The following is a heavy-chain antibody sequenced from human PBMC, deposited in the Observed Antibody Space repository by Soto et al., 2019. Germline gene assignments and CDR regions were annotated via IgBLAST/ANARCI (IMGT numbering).Heavy chain of an antibody. CDR2: INPSGGTS. CDR1: GYTFTSYY. V-gene: IGHV1-46*01. Sequence: ASVKVSCKASGYTFTSYYIHWVRQAPGQGLEWMGVINPSGGTSTSAQKFQGRVTMTTDTSTSTASLELSSLRSEDTAVYYCARDSPGSGYYYFDYWGQGTLVTVSS. D-gene: IGHD3-22*01. CDR3: ARDSPGSGYYYFDY. J-gene: IGHJ4*02.